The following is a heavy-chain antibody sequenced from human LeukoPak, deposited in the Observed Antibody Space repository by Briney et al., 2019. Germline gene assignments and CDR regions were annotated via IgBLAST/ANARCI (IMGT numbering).Heavy chain of an antibody. J-gene: IGHJ4*02. Sequence: ASVKVSCKASGYTFTGYYIHWVRQAPGQGLEWMGWISPNNGGTNYAQKFQGRVTMTRDTSISTAYMELSRLRSDDTAVYYCARWSYGGGSDYWGQGTLVTVSS. CDR3: ARWSYGGGSDY. V-gene: IGHV1-2*02. CDR1: GYTFTGYY. D-gene: IGHD4-23*01. CDR2: ISPNNGGT.